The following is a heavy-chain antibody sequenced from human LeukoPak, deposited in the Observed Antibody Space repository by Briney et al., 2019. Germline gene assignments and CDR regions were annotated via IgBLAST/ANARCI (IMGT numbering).Heavy chain of an antibody. CDR1: GGSISSYY. CDR2: IYSGGST. Sequence: PSETLSLTCTVSGGSISSYYWSWVRQAPGKGLEWVSVIYSGGSTYYADSVKGRFTISRDNSKNTLYLQMNSLRAEDTAVYYCATLRPTGPYWGQGTLVTVSS. D-gene: IGHD1-1*01. CDR3: ATLRPTGPY. V-gene: IGHV3-53*01. J-gene: IGHJ4*02.